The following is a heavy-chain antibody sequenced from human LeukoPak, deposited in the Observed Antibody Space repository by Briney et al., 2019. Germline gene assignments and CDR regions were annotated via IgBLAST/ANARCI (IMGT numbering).Heavy chain of an antibody. CDR3: ARVHSKIYGMDV. Sequence: GASVKVSCKASGYTFTGYYMHWVRQAPGQGLEWMGWINPNSGGTSYAQKFQGRVTMTRDTSISTAYMELSRLRSDDTAVYYCARVHSKIYGMDVWGQGTTVTVSS. V-gene: IGHV1-2*02. CDR2: INPNSGGT. J-gene: IGHJ6*02. CDR1: GYTFTGYY.